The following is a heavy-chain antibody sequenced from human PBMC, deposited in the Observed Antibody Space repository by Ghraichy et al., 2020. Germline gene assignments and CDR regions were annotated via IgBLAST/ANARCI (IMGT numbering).Heavy chain of an antibody. D-gene: IGHD2-8*02. CDR3: ARPSQRRTEYYFDY. Sequence: GSLSLTCTVSGGSISSSSYYWGWIRQPPGKGLEWIGSIYYSGSTYYNPSLKSRVTISVDTSKNQFSLKLSSVTAADTAVYYCARPSQRRTEYYFDYWGQGTLVTVSS. V-gene: IGHV4-39*01. J-gene: IGHJ4*02. CDR2: IYYSGST. CDR1: GGSISSSSYY.